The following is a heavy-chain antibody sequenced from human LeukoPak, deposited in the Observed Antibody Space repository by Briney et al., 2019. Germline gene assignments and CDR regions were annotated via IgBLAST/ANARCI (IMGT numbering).Heavy chain of an antibody. CDR1: GFTVSSNY. CDR2: IYSGGMT. V-gene: IGHV3-53*01. CDR3: ASERRYCSGDNCYSGYDY. J-gene: IGHJ4*02. Sequence: GGSLRLSCAVSGFTVSSNYMNWVRQAPGKGLEWVSVIYSGGMTYYADSVKGRFTISRDTSKNTLYLQMVSLRDEDTAVYYCASERRYCSGDNCYSGYDYWGRGTLVTVSS. D-gene: IGHD2-15*01.